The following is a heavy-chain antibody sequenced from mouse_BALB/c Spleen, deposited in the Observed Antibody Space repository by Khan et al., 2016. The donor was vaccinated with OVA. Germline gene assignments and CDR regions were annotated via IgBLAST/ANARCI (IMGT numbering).Heavy chain of an antibody. D-gene: IGHD2-3*01. V-gene: IGHV3-2*02. J-gene: IGHJ3*01. CDR2: ISYSGST. Sequence: DVKLQESGPGLVKPSQSLSLTCTVTGYSITSDYAWNWIRQFPGNKLEWMGYISYSGSTSYNPSLKSRFSISRDTSKNQFFLQLNSVTTEDTATYYCVMGRTYWGQGTLVTVSA. CDR1: GYSITSDYA. CDR3: VMGRTY.